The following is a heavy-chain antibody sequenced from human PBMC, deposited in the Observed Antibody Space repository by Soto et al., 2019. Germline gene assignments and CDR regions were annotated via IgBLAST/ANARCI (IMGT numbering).Heavy chain of an antibody. CDR3: AKGGYYSLFDI. CDR2: ISGSGGRT. D-gene: IGHD3-16*01. CDR1: GFSFSSYA. Sequence: LRLSCVSSGFSFSSYAMSWVRQTPGKGLGWVSGISGSGGRTYNADSVKGRFTISRDNSNNTLSLQMHILRVEDTAVYFCAKGGYYSLFDIWGQGTMVTVSS. V-gene: IGHV3-23*01. J-gene: IGHJ3*02.